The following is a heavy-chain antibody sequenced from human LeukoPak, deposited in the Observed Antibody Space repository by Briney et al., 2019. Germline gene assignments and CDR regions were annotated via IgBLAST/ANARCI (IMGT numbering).Heavy chain of an antibody. V-gene: IGHV1-18*01. CDR1: GYTFTSYG. CDR2: ISAYNGNT. Sequence: GAPVKVSFKASGYTFTSYGISWVRQAPGQGLEWMGWISAYNGNTNYAQKLQGRVTMTTDTSTSTAYMELRSLRSDDTAVYYCARDGATLRPKKYNSFDPRGQRALVTVSS. D-gene: IGHD5-12*01. J-gene: IGHJ5*02. CDR3: ARDGATLRPKKYNSFDP.